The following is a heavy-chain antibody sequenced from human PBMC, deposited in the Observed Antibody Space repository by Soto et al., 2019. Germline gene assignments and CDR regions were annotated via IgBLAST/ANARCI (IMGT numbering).Heavy chain of an antibody. Sequence: QVQLQESGPGLVKPSQTLSLTCTVSGGSISSGDYYWSWIRQPPGKGLEWIGYIYYSGSTYYNPSLKSRVTISVDTSKNHFSLKLSSVTAADTAVYYCARTLGYCSGGSCYPGWDWFDPWGQGTLVTVSS. CDR2: IYYSGST. J-gene: IGHJ5*02. V-gene: IGHV4-30-4*01. D-gene: IGHD2-15*01. CDR1: GGSISSGDYY. CDR3: ARTLGYCSGGSCYPGWDWFDP.